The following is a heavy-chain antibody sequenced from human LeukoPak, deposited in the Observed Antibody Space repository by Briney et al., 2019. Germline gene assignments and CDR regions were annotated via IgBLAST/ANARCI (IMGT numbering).Heavy chain of an antibody. J-gene: IGHJ4*02. Sequence: SETLSLTCAVSGGSISSSNWWSWVRQPPGKGLEWIGEIYHSGSTNYNPSLKSRVTISVDTSKNQFSLKLSSVAAADTAVYYCARVRRRDYFDYWGQGTLVTVSS. CDR3: ARVRRRDYFDY. CDR1: GGSISSSNW. CDR2: IYHSGST. V-gene: IGHV4-4*02.